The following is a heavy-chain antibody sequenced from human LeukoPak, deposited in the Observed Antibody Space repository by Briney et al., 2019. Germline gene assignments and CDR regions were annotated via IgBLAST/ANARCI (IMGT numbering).Heavy chain of an antibody. CDR1: GGSISSGSYY. V-gene: IGHV4-39*01. CDR3: ARRSSSWYQG. Sequence: SETLSLTCTVSGGSISSGSYYWGWIRQPPGKGLEWIGSIYYSGSTYYNPSLKSRVTISVDTSKNQFSLKLTSVTAADTAVYYCARRSSSWYQGWGQGTLVTVSS. D-gene: IGHD6-13*01. J-gene: IGHJ4*02. CDR2: IYYSGST.